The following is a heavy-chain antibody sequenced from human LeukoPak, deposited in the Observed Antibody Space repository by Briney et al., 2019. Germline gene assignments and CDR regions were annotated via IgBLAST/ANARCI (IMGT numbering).Heavy chain of an antibody. V-gene: IGHV4-59*01. J-gene: IGHJ4*02. D-gene: IGHD5-18*01. CDR3: ARTRGYIPFDY. CDR1: GGSISSYY. CDR2: IYYSGST. Sequence: SETLSLTCTVSGGSISSYYWSWIRQPPGKGLEWMGYIYYSGSTNYNPSLKSRVTISVDTSKNQFSLKLSSVTAADTAVYYCARTRGYIPFDYWGQGTLVTVSS.